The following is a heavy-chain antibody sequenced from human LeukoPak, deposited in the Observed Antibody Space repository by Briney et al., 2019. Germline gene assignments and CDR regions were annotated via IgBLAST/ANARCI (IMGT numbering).Heavy chain of an antibody. V-gene: IGHV3-23*01. Sequence: PGGSLRLSCAASGFTFSSYAMSWVRQAPGKGLEWVSAISGSGGSTYYADSVKGRFTISRDNSRNTLYLQMNTLRAEDTALYYCAKPYGTEAGPGGWYFDLWGRGTLVTVSS. CDR2: ISGSGGST. CDR3: AKPYGTEAGPGGWYFDL. J-gene: IGHJ2*01. CDR1: GFTFSSYA. D-gene: IGHD6-13*01.